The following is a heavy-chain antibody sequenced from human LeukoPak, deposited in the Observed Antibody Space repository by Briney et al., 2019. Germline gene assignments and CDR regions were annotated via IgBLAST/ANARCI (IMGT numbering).Heavy chain of an antibody. CDR2: IFYVGST. V-gene: IGHV4-59*11. CDR3: ARDYYDSRGEAFDI. CDR1: GDSIGSHY. D-gene: IGHD3-22*01. Sequence: SETQSLTCTVSGDSIGSHYWSWIRQPPGKGLEWIGYIFYVGSTNYTPSLKSRVTISVDTSKNQFSLKLNSVTAADTAVYYCARDYYDSRGEAFDIWGQGTMVTVSS. J-gene: IGHJ3*02.